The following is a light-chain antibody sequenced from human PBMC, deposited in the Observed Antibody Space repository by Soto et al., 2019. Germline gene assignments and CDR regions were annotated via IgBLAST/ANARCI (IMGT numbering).Light chain of an antibody. CDR2: EVS. J-gene: IGLJ1*01. CDR3: SSYTSSSTLV. CDR1: SSDVGGYNF. Sequence: QSALTQPASVSGSPRQSITISCPGTSSDVGGYNFVSWYQQHPGKAPKLMIFEVSNRPSWVSNRFSGSKSGNTSSLTISGLQAEDEADYYCSSYTSSSTLVFGTGTKVTVL. V-gene: IGLV2-14*01.